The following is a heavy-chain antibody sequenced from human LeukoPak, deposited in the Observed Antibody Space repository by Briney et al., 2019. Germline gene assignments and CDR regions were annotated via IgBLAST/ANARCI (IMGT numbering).Heavy chain of an antibody. D-gene: IGHD2-15*01. J-gene: IGHJ4*02. CDR2: INHSGST. V-gene: IGHV4-34*01. CDR3: AKNTPPLDF. Sequence: PSETLSLTCAVYGGSFSGYYWSWIRQPPGKGLEWIGEINHSGSTNYNPSLKSRVTISVDTSKNQFSLKLSSVTAADTAVYYCAKNTPPLDFRGQGTLVTVSS. CDR1: GGSFSGYY.